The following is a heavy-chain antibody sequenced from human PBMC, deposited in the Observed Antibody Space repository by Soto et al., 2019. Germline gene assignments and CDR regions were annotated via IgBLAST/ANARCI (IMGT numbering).Heavy chain of an antibody. CDR1: GFTFSSYA. Sequence: GGSLRLSCAASGFTFSSYAMHWVRQAPGKGLEWVAVISYDGSNKYYADSVKGRFTISRDNSKNTLYLQMNSLRAEDTAVYYCARSMTWGAAPTLYFDYWGQGTLVTVSS. V-gene: IGHV3-30-3*01. CDR3: ARSMTWGAAPTLYFDY. CDR2: ISYDGSNK. D-gene: IGHD3-16*01. J-gene: IGHJ4*02.